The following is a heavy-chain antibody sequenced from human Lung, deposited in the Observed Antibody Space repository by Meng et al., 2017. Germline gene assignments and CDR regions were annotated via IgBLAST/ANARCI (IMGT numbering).Heavy chain of an antibody. CDR3: TNDRLNH. Sequence: EVQFVEFGGGLVPPGGSLRLSCAASGFTFTDHWMHWVRQGPGKGLVWVSRINRDGTKPTYADSVKGRFTISRDNAKNTLYLQMNNLRAEDTAFYYCTNDRLNHWGQGALVTVSS. V-gene: IGHV3-74*01. J-gene: IGHJ1*01. D-gene: IGHD1-1*01. CDR2: INRDGTKP. CDR1: GFTFTDHW.